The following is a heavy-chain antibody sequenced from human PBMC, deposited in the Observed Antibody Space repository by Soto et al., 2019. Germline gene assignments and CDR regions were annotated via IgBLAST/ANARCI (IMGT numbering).Heavy chain of an antibody. J-gene: IGHJ5*02. D-gene: IGHD1-1*01. CDR3: ARDSRMESNWFDP. V-gene: IGHV3-21*01. Sequence: PGGPLKLSCPPPGFTFGTYSMNWVARVPWKGLEWVSSISSSSSYIYYADSVKGRFTISRDNAKNSLYLQMNSLRAEDTAVYYCARDSRMESNWFDPWGQGTLVTVSS. CDR2: ISSSSSYI. CDR1: GFTFGTYS.